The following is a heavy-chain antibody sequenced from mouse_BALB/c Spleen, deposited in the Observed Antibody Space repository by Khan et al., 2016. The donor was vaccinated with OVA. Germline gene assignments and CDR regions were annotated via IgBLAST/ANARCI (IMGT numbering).Heavy chain of an antibody. CDR2: VSTGGSYT. CDR1: GFTFSTYG. Sequence: VQGVESGGDLVKPGGSLKLSCTASGFTFSTYGMSWVRPAPDKRLEWVATVSTGGSYTYYPDSVKGRFTISRDNAKNTLYLQMSGLRSEDTAMFYCTRLAYYYDSEGFAYWGQGTLVTVSA. D-gene: IGHD1-1*01. CDR3: TRLAYYYDSEGFAY. J-gene: IGHJ3*01. V-gene: IGHV5-6*01.